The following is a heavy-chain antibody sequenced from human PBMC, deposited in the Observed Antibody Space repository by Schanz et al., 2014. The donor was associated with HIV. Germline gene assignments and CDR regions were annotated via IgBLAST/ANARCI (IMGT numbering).Heavy chain of an antibody. J-gene: IGHJ6*02. CDR1: GFTFSNYA. CDR3: ANSGYCTNGICYTRGDGMDV. CDR2: ITGSSAHT. V-gene: IGHV3-23*04. Sequence: EVHLVESGGVVVQPGGSLRLACAVSGFTFSNYAMSWVRQAPGKGLEWVSAITGSSAHTYYADSVKGRFTISRDNSKNTLYLQMNGLRAEDTAVYYCANSGYCTNGICYTRGDGMDVWGQGTTVTVSS. D-gene: IGHD2-8*01.